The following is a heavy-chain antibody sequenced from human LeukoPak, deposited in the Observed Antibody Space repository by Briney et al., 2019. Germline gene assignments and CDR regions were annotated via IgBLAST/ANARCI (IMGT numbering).Heavy chain of an antibody. J-gene: IGHJ4*02. CDR3: ARATIQLWGQETAVFDY. CDR2: IYHSGST. D-gene: IGHD5-18*01. Sequence: SQTLSLTCAVSGGSISSGGSSWSWIRQPPGKGLEWIGYIYHSGSTYYNPSLKSRVTISVDRSKNQFSLKLSSVTAADTAVYYCARATIQLWGQETAVFDYWGQGTLVTVSS. CDR1: GGSISSGGSS. V-gene: IGHV4-30-2*01.